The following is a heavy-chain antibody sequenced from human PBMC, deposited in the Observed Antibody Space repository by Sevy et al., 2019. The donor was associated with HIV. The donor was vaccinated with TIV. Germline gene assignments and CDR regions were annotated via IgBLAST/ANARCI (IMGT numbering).Heavy chain of an antibody. D-gene: IGHD5-12*01. J-gene: IGHJ2*01. CDR3: ARGGRWLQKIWYFDL. CDR2: IWYDGSNK. Sequence: GGSLRLSCAASGFTFSSYGMHWVRQAPGKGLEWVAVIWYDGSNKYYADSVKGRFTISRDNSKNTLYLQMNSLRAEDMAVYYCARGGRWLQKIWYFDLWGRGTLVTVSS. CDR1: GFTFSSYG. V-gene: IGHV3-33*01.